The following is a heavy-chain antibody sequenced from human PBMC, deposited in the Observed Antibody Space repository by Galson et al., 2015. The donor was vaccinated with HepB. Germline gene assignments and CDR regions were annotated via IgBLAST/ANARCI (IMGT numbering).Heavy chain of an antibody. Sequence: SLRLSCAASGFTFSSYGMHWVRQAPGKGLEWVAVISYDGSNKYYADSVKGRFTISRDNSKNTLYLQMNSLRAEDTAVYYCAKDGGNDWGAEYFQHWGQGTLVTVSS. CDR3: AKDGGNDWGAEYFQH. J-gene: IGHJ1*01. CDR2: ISYDGSNK. CDR1: GFTFSSYG. D-gene: IGHD4-23*01. V-gene: IGHV3-30*18.